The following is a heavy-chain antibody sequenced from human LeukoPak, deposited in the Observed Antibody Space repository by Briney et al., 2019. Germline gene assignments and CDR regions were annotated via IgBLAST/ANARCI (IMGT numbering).Heavy chain of an antibody. Sequence: SETLSLTCTVSGGSISSGDYYWSWIRQPPGKGLEWIEYIYYSGSTYYNPSLKSRVTISVDTSKNQFSLKLSSVTAADTAVYYCARDLGYDSSGYYLWGQGTLVTVSS. V-gene: IGHV4-30-4*02. CDR1: GGSISSGDYY. D-gene: IGHD3-22*01. CDR2: IYYSGST. CDR3: ARDLGYDSSGYYL. J-gene: IGHJ4*02.